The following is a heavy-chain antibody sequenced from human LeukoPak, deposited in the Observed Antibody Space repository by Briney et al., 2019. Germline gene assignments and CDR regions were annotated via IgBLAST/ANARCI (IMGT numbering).Heavy chain of an antibody. CDR2: INPNSGGT. Sequence: ASVKVSCKASGYTFTGYYMHWVRQAPGQGLEWMGWINPNSGGTNYAQKFQGRVTMTRDTSISTGYMELSRLRSDDTAIYYCARMDWAQHLVDWGQGTLVTVSS. J-gene: IGHJ4*02. CDR3: ARMDWAQHLVD. CDR1: GYTFTGYY. D-gene: IGHD6-13*01. V-gene: IGHV1-2*02.